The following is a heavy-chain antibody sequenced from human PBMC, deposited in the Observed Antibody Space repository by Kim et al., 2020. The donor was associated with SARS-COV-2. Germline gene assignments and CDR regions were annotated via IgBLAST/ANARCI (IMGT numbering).Heavy chain of an antibody. CDR3: ARAGPSSSFDY. Sequence: GGSLRLSCVVSGFTFRSYDMHWVRQPIGKGLEWVSTIDNTGETYYAGSVKGRFTISRENDRDSLHLQMNSLRAGDTAVYLCARAGPSSSFDYWGQGTLVT. CDR2: IDNTGET. V-gene: IGHV3-13*01. D-gene: IGHD6-19*01. CDR1: GFTFRSYD. J-gene: IGHJ4*02.